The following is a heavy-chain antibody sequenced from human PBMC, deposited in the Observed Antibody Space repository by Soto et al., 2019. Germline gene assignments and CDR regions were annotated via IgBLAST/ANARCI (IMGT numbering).Heavy chain of an antibody. CDR3: ARENSGWYGTDFDL. V-gene: IGHV1-8*01. D-gene: IGHD6-19*01. CDR2: INPNNGNT. Sequence: ASVKVSCKPSGYTFTSYDINWVRQAPGQGLEWMGWINPNNGNTGYAQKLQGRLTMTRNTSISTVYMELSSLTSDDTAVYYCARENSGWYGTDFDLWGQGTPVTVSS. J-gene: IGHJ4*02. CDR1: GYTFTSYD.